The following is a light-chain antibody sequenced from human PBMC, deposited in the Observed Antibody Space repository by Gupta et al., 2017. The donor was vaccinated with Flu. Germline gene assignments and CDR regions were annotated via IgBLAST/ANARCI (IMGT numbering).Light chain of an antibody. CDR2: ATS. CDR1: QSIKDY. V-gene: IGKV1-39*01. Sequence: SLSASVGDRVTITCRASQSIKDYVNWYQHKEGEAPRLLIFATSNLHRGVPSRFSGSGAGTDGSLTISGLQPEDFATYYCQQSYSFHPARTFGQGTKVDI. J-gene: IGKJ1*01. CDR3: QQSYSFHPART.